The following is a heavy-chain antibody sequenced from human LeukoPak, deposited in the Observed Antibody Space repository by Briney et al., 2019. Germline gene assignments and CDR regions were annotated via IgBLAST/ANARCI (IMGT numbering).Heavy chain of an antibody. V-gene: IGHV3-33*01. CDR3: ARDLGEGWFDP. CDR1: GFTFSSYG. D-gene: IGHD3-16*01. CDR2: IWYDGRNK. Sequence: GGSLRLSCAASGFTFSSYGMHWVRQAPGKGLEWVAVIWYDGRNKYYADSVKGRFTISRDNSKNTLYLQMNSLRAEDTAVYYCARDLGEGWFDPWGQGTLVTVSS. J-gene: IGHJ5*02.